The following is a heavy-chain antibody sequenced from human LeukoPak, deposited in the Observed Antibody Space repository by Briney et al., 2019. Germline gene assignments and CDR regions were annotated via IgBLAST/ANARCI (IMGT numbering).Heavy chain of an antibody. D-gene: IGHD4-11*01. V-gene: IGHV3-7*05. Sequence: GGSLRLSCAASGFTCSTYWMSWVRQAPGKGLEWVANIKHDGSEKYYVDSVKGRFTISRDNAKKSLYLQMNSLRAEDTALYYCATDDHYSSWDWGQGTLVTVSS. CDR1: GFTCSTYW. J-gene: IGHJ4*02. CDR2: IKHDGSEK. CDR3: ATDDHYSSWD.